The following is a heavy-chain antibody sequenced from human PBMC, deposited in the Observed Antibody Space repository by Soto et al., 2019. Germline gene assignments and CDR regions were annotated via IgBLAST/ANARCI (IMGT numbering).Heavy chain of an antibody. J-gene: IGHJ4*02. V-gene: IGHV1-69*02. CDR3: ASRYDSRDY. CDR1: GGTFSSYT. D-gene: IGHD3-22*01. CDR2: IIPILGIA. Sequence: QVQLVQSGAEVKKPGSSVKVSCKASGGTFSSYTISWVRQAPGQGLEWMGRIIPILGIANYAQKFQGRVTITADKSTSKASMELTSLRSEDTAVYYCASRYDSRDYWGQGTLVTVSS.